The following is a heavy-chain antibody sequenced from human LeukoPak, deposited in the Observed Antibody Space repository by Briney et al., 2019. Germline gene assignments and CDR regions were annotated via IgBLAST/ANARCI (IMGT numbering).Heavy chain of an antibody. CDR2: IYYSGST. D-gene: IGHD6-13*01. CDR1: GGSISSSSYY. J-gene: IGHJ4*02. CDR3: ARHGLYSSSWYFFDY. Sequence: SETLSLTCTVSGGSISSSSYYWGWIRQPPGKGLEWIGSIYYSGSTNYNPSLKSRVTISVDTSKNQFSLKLSSVTAADTAVYYCARHGLYSSSWYFFDYWGQGTLVTVSS. V-gene: IGHV4-39*01.